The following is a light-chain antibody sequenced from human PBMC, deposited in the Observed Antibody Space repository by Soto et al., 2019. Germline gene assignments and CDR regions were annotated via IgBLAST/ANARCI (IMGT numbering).Light chain of an antibody. CDR2: SNN. J-gene: IGLJ1*01. V-gene: IGLV1-44*01. CDR3: AAWDDSLNGYV. Sequence: SVLTQPPSVSATPGQKVTISCSGSDSNLGRNYVSWYQQLPGTAPKLLIYSNNQRPSGVPDRFSGSKSGTSASLAISGLQSEDEADYYCAAWDDSLNGYVFGTGTKVTVL. CDR1: DSNLGRNY.